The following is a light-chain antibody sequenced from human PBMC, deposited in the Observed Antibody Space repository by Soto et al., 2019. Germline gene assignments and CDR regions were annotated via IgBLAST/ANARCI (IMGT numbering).Light chain of an antibody. CDR3: QQYNNWPPLN. CDR1: QNVSSN. CDR2: GAS. V-gene: IGKV3-15*01. J-gene: IGKJ4*01. Sequence: EIVMTQSPATLSVSPGERATLSCRASQNVSSNLAWYQQKPGQGPRLLVYGASARATGVPARFSGSGSGTQFTLTISSLQSADFALYYCQQYNNWPPLNFGGGTKWIS.